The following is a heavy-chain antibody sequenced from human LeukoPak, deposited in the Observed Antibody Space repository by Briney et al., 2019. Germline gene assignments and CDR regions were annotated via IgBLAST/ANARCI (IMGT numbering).Heavy chain of an antibody. D-gene: IGHD2-15*01. CDR2: ISWNSGSI. V-gene: IGHV3-9*03. J-gene: IGHJ3*02. Sequence: QPGRSLRLSCAASGFTFDDYAMHWVRQAPGKGLEWVSGISWNSGSIGYADSVKGRFTISRDNAKNSLYLQMNSLRAEDMALYYCAKDEGYCSGGSCYSSAFDIWGQGKMVTVSS. CDR3: AKDEGYCSGGSCYSSAFDI. CDR1: GFTFDDYA.